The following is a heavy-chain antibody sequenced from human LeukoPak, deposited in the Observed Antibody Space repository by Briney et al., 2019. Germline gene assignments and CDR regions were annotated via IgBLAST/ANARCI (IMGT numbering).Heavy chain of an antibody. CDR3: AREKGRGVISPYFDC. D-gene: IGHD3-10*01. V-gene: IGHV3-53*01. CDR1: GFSVSSNY. CDR2: IYSDGTT. Sequence: GVSLRLSCAASGFSVSSNYMSWVRQTPGKGLEWVSVIYSDGTTNYEDSVKGRFTVSRDKSKNTLSLQMNSLRAEDTAVYYCAREKGRGVISPYFDCWGQGTLVTVSS. J-gene: IGHJ4*02.